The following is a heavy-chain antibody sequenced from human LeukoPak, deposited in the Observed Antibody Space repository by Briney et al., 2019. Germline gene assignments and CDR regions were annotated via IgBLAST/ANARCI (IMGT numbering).Heavy chain of an antibody. J-gene: IGHJ4*02. CDR3: ARGGNPFDY. CDR1: GLTFSSYS. Sequence: GGSLRLSCAVSGLTFSSYSMNWVRQAPGMGLEWVSSISSSSSYIYYADSVKGRFTISRDNTKNSLYLQMNSLRVEDTAVYYCARGGNPFDYWGQGTLVTVSS. V-gene: IGHV3-21*01. CDR2: ISSSSSYI.